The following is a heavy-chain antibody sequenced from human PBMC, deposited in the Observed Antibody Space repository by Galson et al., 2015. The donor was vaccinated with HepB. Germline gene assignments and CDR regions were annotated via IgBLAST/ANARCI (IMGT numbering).Heavy chain of an antibody. J-gene: IGHJ4*02. CDR1: GFTFSSYG. CDR2: IWYDESNK. Sequence: SLRLSCAASGFTFSSYGMHWVRQAPGKGLEWVAVIWYDESNKYYGDSVKGRFTISRDYSKNTVYLQMNSLRVEDTAVYYCARAEQWSYYFDYWGQGTLVTVSS. V-gene: IGHV3-33*01. CDR3: ARAEQWSYYFDY. D-gene: IGHD6-19*01.